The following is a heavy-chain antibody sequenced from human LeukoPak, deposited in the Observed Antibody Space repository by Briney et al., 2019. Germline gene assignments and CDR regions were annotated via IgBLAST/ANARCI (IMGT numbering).Heavy chain of an antibody. V-gene: IGHV3-30*02. Sequence: HPGGSLRLSFAASGFTFSSYGMHWVRQAPGKGLEWVAFIRYDGSNKYYADSVKGRFTISRDNSKNTLYLQMNSLRAEDTAVYYCAKDLGVQSELYWFDPWGQGTLVTVSS. CDR1: GFTFSSYG. D-gene: IGHD4-11*01. CDR2: IRYDGSNK. CDR3: AKDLGVQSELYWFDP. J-gene: IGHJ5*02.